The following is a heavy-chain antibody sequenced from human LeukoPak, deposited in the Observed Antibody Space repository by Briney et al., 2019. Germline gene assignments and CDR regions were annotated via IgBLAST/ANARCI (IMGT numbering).Heavy chain of an antibody. D-gene: IGHD4-17*01. J-gene: IGHJ4*02. V-gene: IGHV3-30*18. CDR1: GFTFSSYG. Sequence: GGSLRLSCAASGFTFSSYGMHWVRQAPGKGLEWVAVISYDGSNKYHADSVKGRFTISRDNSKNTLYPQMNSLRVEDTAVYYCAKGYYADYGDHWGQGTLVTVSS. CDR3: AKGYYADYGDH. CDR2: ISYDGSNK.